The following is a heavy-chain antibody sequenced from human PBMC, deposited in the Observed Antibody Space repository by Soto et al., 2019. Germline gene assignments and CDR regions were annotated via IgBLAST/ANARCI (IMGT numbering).Heavy chain of an antibody. Sequence: PSETLSLTCAVYGGSFSGYYWSWIRQPPGKGLEWIGEINHSGSTNYNPSLKSRVTISVDTSKNQFSLKLSSVTAADTAVYYCARDNRVHIAAAGRSYYYYGMVVWGPGTTLTVSS. J-gene: IGHJ6*02. D-gene: IGHD6-13*01. CDR3: ARDNRVHIAAAGRSYYYYGMVV. V-gene: IGHV4-34*01. CDR2: INHSGST. CDR1: GGSFSGYY.